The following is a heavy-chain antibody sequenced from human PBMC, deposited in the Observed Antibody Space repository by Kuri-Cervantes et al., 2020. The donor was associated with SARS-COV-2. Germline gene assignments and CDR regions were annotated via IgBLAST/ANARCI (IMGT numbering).Heavy chain of an antibody. CDR1: GGSFSGYY. V-gene: IGHV4-34*01. J-gene: IGHJ4*02. CDR3: ARTGPSVGATHPLDY. D-gene: IGHD1-26*01. CDR2: INHSGST. Sequence: SETLSLTCAVYGGSFSGYYWSWIRQPPGKGLEWIGEINHSGSTNYNPSLKSRVTISVDTSKNQFSLKLSSVTAADTAVYYCARTGPSVGATHPLDYWGQGTRGTVSS.